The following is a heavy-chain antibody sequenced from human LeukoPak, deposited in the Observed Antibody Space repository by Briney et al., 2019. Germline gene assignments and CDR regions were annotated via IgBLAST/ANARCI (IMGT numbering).Heavy chain of an antibody. Sequence: SETLSLTCTVSGGSISSYYWSWIRQPPGKGLEWIGEINHSGSTNYNPSLKSRVAISVDTSKNQFSLKLSSVTAADTAVYYCARVRAYDYVWGSYRYFRGLIDYWGQGTLVTVSS. D-gene: IGHD3-16*02. CDR3: ARVRAYDYVWGSYRYFRGLIDY. V-gene: IGHV4-34*01. CDR2: INHSGST. CDR1: GGSISSYY. J-gene: IGHJ4*02.